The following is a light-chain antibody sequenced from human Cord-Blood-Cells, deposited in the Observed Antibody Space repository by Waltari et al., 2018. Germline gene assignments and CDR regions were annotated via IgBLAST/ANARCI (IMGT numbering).Light chain of an antibody. Sequence: QSVLTQPPSASGTPGQRVTISCSGSSSNIGSNTVNWYQQLPGTAPQLLNYSNKQRPSGVPDRFSGSKSGTSASLAISGLQSEDEADYYCAAWDDSLNGWVFGGGTKLTVL. CDR3: AAWDDSLNGWV. J-gene: IGLJ3*02. V-gene: IGLV1-44*01. CDR2: SNK. CDR1: SSNIGSNT.